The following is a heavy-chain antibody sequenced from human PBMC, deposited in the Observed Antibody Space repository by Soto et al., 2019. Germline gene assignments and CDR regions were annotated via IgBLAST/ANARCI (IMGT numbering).Heavy chain of an antibody. J-gene: IGHJ4*02. V-gene: IGHV3-23*01. Sequence: PGGSLRLSCAASGFTFSSYTMSWVRQAPGKGLEWVSGISGSGSSTYYADSVKGRFTISRDDSKNTLYLQMNSLRAEDTAIYYCAKVSGGHGRDFDYWGQGTLVTVSS. D-gene: IGHD2-15*01. CDR3: AKVSGGHGRDFDY. CDR1: GFTFSSYT. CDR2: ISGSGSST.